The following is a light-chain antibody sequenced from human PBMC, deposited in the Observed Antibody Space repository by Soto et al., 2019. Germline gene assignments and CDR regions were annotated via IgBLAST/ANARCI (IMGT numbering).Light chain of an antibody. V-gene: IGLV1-40*01. CDR1: SSNIGAGYD. J-gene: IGLJ1*01. CDR2: GNS. Sequence: QSVLTQPPSVSGAPGQRVTISCTGSSSNIGAGYDVHWYQQLPGTAPKPLIYGNSNRPSGVPDRFSGSKSGTSASLAITGLQAEDEADYYCQSYDSSLSGSSVFGTGTKLTVL. CDR3: QSYDSSLSGSSV.